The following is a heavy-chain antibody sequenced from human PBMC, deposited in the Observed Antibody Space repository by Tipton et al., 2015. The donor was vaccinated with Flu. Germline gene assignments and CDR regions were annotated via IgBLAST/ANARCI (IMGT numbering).Heavy chain of an antibody. CDR2: INHSGST. CDR3: ARQDRDSSGWYRGKYAFDI. J-gene: IGHJ3*02. D-gene: IGHD6-19*01. CDR1: GGSFSGYY. V-gene: IGHV4-34*01. Sequence: TLSLTCAVYGGSFSGYYWSWIRQPPGKGLEWIGEINHSGSTNYNPSLKSRVTISVDTSKNQFSLKLSSVTAADTAVYYCARQDRDSSGWYRGKYAFDIWGQGTMVTVSS.